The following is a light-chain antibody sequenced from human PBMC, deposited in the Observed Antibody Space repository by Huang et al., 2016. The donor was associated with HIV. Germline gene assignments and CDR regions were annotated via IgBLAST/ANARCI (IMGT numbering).Light chain of an antibody. CDR2: AAS. Sequence: DIQMTQSPSSLSASVRDRVTITCRASQSLSNHVNWYQQKSGEAPKLLIDAASRLQSGVPSRFSGGGSGTYFTLTISSLQPEDFATYYGQQTYSTPALTFGGGTKVEIK. CDR3: QQTYSTPALT. J-gene: IGKJ4*01. CDR1: QSLSNH. V-gene: IGKV1-39*01.